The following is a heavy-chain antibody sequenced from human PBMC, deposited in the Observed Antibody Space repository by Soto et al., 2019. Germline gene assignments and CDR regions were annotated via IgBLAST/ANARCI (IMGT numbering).Heavy chain of an antibody. D-gene: IGHD2-21*02. CDR3: ATDRIVTDRYCYYGMDV. CDR2: FDPEDGET. CDR1: GYTLTELS. V-gene: IGHV1-24*01. Sequence: ASVKVSCKVSGYTLTELSMHWVRQAPGKGLEWMGGFDPEDGETIYAQKFQGRVTMTEDTSTDTAYMELSSLRSEDTAVYYCATDRIVTDRYCYYGMDVWGQGTTATVSS. J-gene: IGHJ6*02.